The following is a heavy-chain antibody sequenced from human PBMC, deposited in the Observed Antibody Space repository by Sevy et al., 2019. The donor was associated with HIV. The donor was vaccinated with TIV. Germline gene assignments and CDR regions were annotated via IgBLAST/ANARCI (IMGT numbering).Heavy chain of an antibody. CDR3: ARGVGLDC. Sequence: GGSLRLSCAASGFTFSPYWMTRVRQAPGKGLEWVANIRPDGSDKYYVDSVKGRFTISRDNAKNSLYLQMNSLRADDTAMYYCARGVGLDCWGQGALVTVS. D-gene: IGHD1-26*01. CDR1: GFTFSPYW. CDR2: IRPDGSDK. V-gene: IGHV3-7*01. J-gene: IGHJ4*02.